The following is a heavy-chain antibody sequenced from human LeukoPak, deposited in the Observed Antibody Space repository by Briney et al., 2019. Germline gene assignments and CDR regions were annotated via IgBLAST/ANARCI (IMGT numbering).Heavy chain of an antibody. V-gene: IGHV1-46*01. D-gene: IGHD3-10*01. Sequence: ASVKVSCKASGYTFTNYAMNWVRQAPGQGLECMGIINPSGGSTSYAQKFQGRVTMTRDTSISTAYMELSRLRSDDTAVYYCARDVTRGGRWGQGTLVTVSS. J-gene: IGHJ4*02. CDR2: INPSGGST. CDR3: ARDVTRGGR. CDR1: GYTFTNYA.